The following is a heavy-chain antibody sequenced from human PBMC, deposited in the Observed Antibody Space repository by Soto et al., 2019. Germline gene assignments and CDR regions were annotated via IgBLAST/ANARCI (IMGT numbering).Heavy chain of an antibody. V-gene: IGHV3-15*07. D-gene: IGHD3-10*01. J-gene: IGHJ6*02. Sequence: EVQLVESGGGLVKPGGSLRLSCAASGFTFSNAWMNWVRQAPGKGLEWVGRIKSKTDGGTTDYAAPVKGRFTISRDDSKNTLYLQMSSLKTEDTAVYYCTTGITMVRGVIISYYYYYGMDVWGQGTTVTVSS. CDR2: IKSKTDGGTT. CDR1: GFTFSNAW. CDR3: TTGITMVRGVIISYYYYYGMDV.